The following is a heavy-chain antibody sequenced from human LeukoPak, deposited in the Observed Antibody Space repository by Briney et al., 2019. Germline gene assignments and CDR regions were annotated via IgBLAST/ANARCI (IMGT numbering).Heavy chain of an antibody. CDR2: VNGDGSRT. J-gene: IGHJ4*02. CDR3: AKVEYYSSQYGVGSLDY. D-gene: IGHD2/OR15-2a*01. V-gene: IGHV3-74*01. Sequence: HSGGSLRLSCAASEITFSDYWMHWVRQAPGKGLVWVSRVNGDGSRTNYADSVKGRFTISRDNSKDTLYLQMNSLRDGDTAVYYCAKVEYYSSQYGVGSLDYWGQGTLVTVSS. CDR1: EITFSDYW.